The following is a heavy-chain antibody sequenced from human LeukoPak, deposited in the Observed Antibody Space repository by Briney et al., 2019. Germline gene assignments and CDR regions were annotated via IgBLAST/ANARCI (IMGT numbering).Heavy chain of an antibody. CDR1: GFTFTSSA. V-gene: IGHV1-58*02. D-gene: IGHD3-3*01. CDR3: ARGRTYYDFWSGYYRAAFDI. CDR2: IVVGSGNT. Sequence: SVKVSCKASGFTFTSSAMQWVRQARGQRLEWIGWIVVGSGNTNYAQKFQERVTMTRNTSISTAYMELSSLRSEDTAVYYCARGRTYYDFWSGYYRAAFDIWGQGTMVTVSS. J-gene: IGHJ3*02.